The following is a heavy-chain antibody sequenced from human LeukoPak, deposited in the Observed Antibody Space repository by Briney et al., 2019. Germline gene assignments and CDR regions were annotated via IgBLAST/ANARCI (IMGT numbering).Heavy chain of an antibody. CDR3: ARGPEWNYGAFDI. CDR1: GYTFTGYY. J-gene: IGHJ3*02. CDR2: INPNSGGT. V-gene: IGHV1-2*02. Sequence: ASVKVSCKASGYTFTGYYVHWVRQAPGQGPEWMGCINPNSGGTNYAQKFQGRVTMTRDTSISTAYMELGRLRSDDTAVYYCARGPEWNYGAFDIWGQGTMVTVSS. D-gene: IGHD1-7*01.